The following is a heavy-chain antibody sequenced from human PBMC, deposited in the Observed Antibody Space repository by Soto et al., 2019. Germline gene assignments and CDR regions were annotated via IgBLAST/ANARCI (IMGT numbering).Heavy chain of an antibody. J-gene: IGHJ5*02. CDR1: GGSVSNYY. CDR3: ARDRDRHSSGLPCFDP. D-gene: IGHD3-22*01. Sequence: SETLSLTCSVSGGSVSNYYWSWVRQPPGKRLEWIGYIYYTGTHDYNPSLRGRATISVDTSKDQFSLKLTSVTAADMAVYYCARDRDRHSSGLPCFDPWGQGILVPASS. V-gene: IGHV4-59*02. CDR2: IYYTGTH.